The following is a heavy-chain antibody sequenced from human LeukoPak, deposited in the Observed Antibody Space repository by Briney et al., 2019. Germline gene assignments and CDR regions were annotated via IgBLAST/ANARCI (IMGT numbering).Heavy chain of an antibody. J-gene: IGHJ3*02. D-gene: IGHD5-24*01. CDR1: GFTFSSYA. V-gene: IGHV3-21*01. Sequence: GGSLRLSCAASGFTFSSYAMHWVRQAPGKGLEWVSSISSSSSYIYYADSVKGRFTISRDNAKNSLYLQMNSLRAEDTAVYYCARPRDGYNLSAFDIWGQGTTVTVSS. CDR2: ISSSSSYI. CDR3: ARPRDGYNLSAFDI.